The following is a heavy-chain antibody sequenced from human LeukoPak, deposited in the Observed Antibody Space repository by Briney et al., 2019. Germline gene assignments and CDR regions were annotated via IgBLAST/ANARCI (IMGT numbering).Heavy chain of an antibody. Sequence: GGSLRLSCAASGFTFSSYWMSWVRQAPGKGLEWVANINKDGSEKYYVDSVKGRFTISRDNAKDSLYLQMNSLRAEDTAVYYCTRDYWFDSWGQGTLVTVSS. J-gene: IGHJ5*01. CDR1: GFTFSSYW. CDR2: INKDGSEK. V-gene: IGHV3-7*01. CDR3: TRDYWFDS.